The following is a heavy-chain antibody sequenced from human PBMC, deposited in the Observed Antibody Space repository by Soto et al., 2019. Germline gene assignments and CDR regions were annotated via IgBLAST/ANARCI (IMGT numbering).Heavy chain of an antibody. CDR3: ARIVITIFGPRYFDY. J-gene: IGHJ4*02. Sequence: QLQLQESGPGLVKPSETLSLTCTVSGGSISSSSYYWGWIRQPPGNGLEWIGSIYYSGSTYYNPSLKSRVTISVDTSKNQFSLKLSSVTAADTAVYYCARIVITIFGPRYFDYWGQGTLVTVSS. D-gene: IGHD3-3*01. V-gene: IGHV4-39*01. CDR1: GGSISSSSYY. CDR2: IYYSGST.